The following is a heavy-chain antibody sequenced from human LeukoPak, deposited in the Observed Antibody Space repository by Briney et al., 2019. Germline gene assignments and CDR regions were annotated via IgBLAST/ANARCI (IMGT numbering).Heavy chain of an antibody. CDR3: ARDYYGSGHDY. CDR1: GGSISSSSYY. V-gene: IGHV4-39*07. D-gene: IGHD3-10*01. J-gene: IGHJ4*02. Sequence: SETLSLTCTVSGGSISSSSYYWGWIRQPPGKGLEWIGSIYYSGSTYYNPSLKSRVTISVDTSKNQFSLKLSSVTAADTAVYYCARDYYGSGHDYWGQGTLVTVSS. CDR2: IYYSGST.